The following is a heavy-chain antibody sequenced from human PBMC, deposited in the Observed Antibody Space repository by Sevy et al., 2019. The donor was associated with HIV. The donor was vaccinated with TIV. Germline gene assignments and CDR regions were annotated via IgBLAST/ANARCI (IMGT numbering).Heavy chain of an antibody. D-gene: IGHD3-3*01. CDR1: GFTFSSYA. J-gene: IGHJ3*02. Sequence: GGSLRLSCAASGFTFSSYAMHWVRQAPGKGLEYVSAISSNGGSTYYANSVKGRFTISRDNSKNTLYLQMGSLRAEDMAVYYGAGAFCITIFGIDAFDIWGQGTMVTVSS. V-gene: IGHV3-64*01. CDR3: AGAFCITIFGIDAFDI. CDR2: ISSNGGST.